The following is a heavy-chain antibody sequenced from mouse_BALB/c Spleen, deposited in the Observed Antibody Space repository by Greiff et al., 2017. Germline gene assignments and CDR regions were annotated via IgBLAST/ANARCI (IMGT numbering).Heavy chain of an antibody. CDR2: INPSTGYT. CDR3: ARKSSAMDY. Sequence: VQLQQSGAELVRPGASVKLSCKALGYTFTSYWMHWVKQRPGQGLEWIGYINPSTGYTEYNQKFKDKATLTADKSSSTAYMQLSSLTSEDSAVYYCARKSSAMDYWGQGTSVTVSS. D-gene: IGHD1-1*01. J-gene: IGHJ4*01. CDR1: GYTFTSYW. V-gene: IGHV1-7*01.